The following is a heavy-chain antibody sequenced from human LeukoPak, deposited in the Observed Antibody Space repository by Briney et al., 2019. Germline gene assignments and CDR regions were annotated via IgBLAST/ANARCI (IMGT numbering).Heavy chain of an antibody. CDR3: ASAPILRGEGGERYRCGLDV. CDR2: IHHNGTR. CDR1: VGSISSGNW. V-gene: IGHV4/OR15-8*01. D-gene: IGHD2-2*02. J-gene: IGHJ6*02. Sequence: PSETLSLTCGVSVGSISSGNWWTWVRQSPGKGLEWIGEIHHNGTRNFNPSLKSRGIISLDTFKNHISLILTSVTAPDPAFFYCASAPILRGEGGERYRCGLDVWGQGTTVIVSS.